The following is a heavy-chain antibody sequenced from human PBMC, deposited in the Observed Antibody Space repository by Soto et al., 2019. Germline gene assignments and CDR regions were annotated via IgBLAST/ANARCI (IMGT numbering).Heavy chain of an antibody. J-gene: IGHJ6*02. CDR3: ARGLLRYGMDV. Sequence: SETLYLTCTVSGASISSGGNYWSWIRQHPGQGLEWIGYIYYSGSTYYNPSLKSRVTISVDTSKNQFSLKLSSVTAADTAVYYCARGLLRYGMDVWGQGTTVTVS. CDR1: GASISSGGNY. V-gene: IGHV4-31*03. CDR2: IYYSGST. D-gene: IGHD1-26*01.